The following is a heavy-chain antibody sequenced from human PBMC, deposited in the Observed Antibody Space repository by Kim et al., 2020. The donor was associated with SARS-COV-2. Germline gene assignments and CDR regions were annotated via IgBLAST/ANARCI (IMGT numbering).Heavy chain of an antibody. V-gene: IGHV4-39*07. CDR3: ARERIAAPHNWFDP. Sequence: NPSLKSRVTISVDTSKNQFSLKLSSVTAADTAVYYCARERIAAPHNWFDPWGQGTLVTVSS. J-gene: IGHJ5*02. D-gene: IGHD6-6*01.